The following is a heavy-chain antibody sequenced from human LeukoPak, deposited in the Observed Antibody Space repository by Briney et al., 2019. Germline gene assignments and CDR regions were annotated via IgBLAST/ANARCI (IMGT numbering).Heavy chain of an antibody. J-gene: IGHJ3*02. Sequence: GGSLRLSCAASGFDVSSHHMVWVRQAPGKGLEWVSVTYTRGNSYYTDSVKGRFIISRDTSKNTMDLQMNSLRPEDSALYFCARGGRGSAAVVAPRSFDIWGQGTVVAVSS. CDR1: GFDVSSHH. D-gene: IGHD3-22*01. CDR3: ARGGRGSAAVVAPRSFDI. CDR2: TYTRGNS. V-gene: IGHV3-53*01.